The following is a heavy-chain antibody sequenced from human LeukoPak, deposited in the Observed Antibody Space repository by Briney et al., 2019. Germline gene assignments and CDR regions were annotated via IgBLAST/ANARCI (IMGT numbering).Heavy chain of an antibody. CDR3: ARGRMKYYYDSSGYFYY. Sequence: SETLSLTCAVYGGSFSGYYWSWLRQPPGKGLEWIGEINHSGSTNYNPSLKSRVTISVDTSKNQFSLKLSSVTAADTAVYYCARGRMKYYYDSSGYFYYWGQGTLVTVSS. D-gene: IGHD3-22*01. V-gene: IGHV4-34*01. J-gene: IGHJ4*02. CDR2: INHSGST. CDR1: GGSFSGYY.